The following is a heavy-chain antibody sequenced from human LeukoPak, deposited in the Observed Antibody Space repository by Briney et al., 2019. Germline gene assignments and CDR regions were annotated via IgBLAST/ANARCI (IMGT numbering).Heavy chain of an antibody. CDR2: ISGSGTAT. Sequence: GGSLRLSCAASGFTFSSYAMSWVSQAPGKGLEWVSTISGSGTATYYADSVKGRFTISRDNSKNTLYLQMNSLRAEDTAVYYCAKWEGSSGCAFDYWGQGTLVTVSS. D-gene: IGHD3-22*01. V-gene: IGHV3-23*01. CDR1: GFTFSSYA. J-gene: IGHJ4*02. CDR3: AKWEGSSGCAFDY.